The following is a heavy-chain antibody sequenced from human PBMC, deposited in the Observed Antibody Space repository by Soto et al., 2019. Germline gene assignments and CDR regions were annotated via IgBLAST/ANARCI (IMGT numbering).Heavy chain of an antibody. J-gene: IGHJ4*02. CDR3: AGDTVTGTTIFDY. D-gene: IGHD4-17*01. CDR2: IRNKADNYAT. Sequence: GGSLRLSCATSGFTFSGSAMHWVRQASGKGLEWVGRIRNKADNYATAYAASVKGRFTISRDDSKNTAYLQMNSLRAEDTAVYYCAGDTVTGTTIFDYWGQGTLVTVSS. V-gene: IGHV3-73*01. CDR1: GFTFSGSA.